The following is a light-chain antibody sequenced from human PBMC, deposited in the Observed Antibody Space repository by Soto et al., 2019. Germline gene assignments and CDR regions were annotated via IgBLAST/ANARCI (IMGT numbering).Light chain of an antibody. CDR2: EVS. CDR1: SSDVGGHNY. Sequence: QSVLTQTASVSGSPGQSITISCTGTSSDVGGHNYVSWYQHHPGKVPKLMIYEVSNRPSGVSSRFSGSKSGNTASLTISGLQADDEADYYCSSYTTSSSRVFGTGTKLTVL. V-gene: IGLV2-14*01. J-gene: IGLJ1*01. CDR3: SSYTTSSSRV.